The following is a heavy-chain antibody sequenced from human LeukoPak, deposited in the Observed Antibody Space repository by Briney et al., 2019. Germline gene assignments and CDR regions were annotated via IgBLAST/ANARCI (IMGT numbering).Heavy chain of an antibody. CDR3: ARAPGVNYYYYMDV. V-gene: IGHV3-20*04. CDR1: GFTFSDYY. Sequence: GGSLRLSCAASGFTFSDYYMSWVRQAPGKGLEWVSGINWNGGSTRYADSVKGRFTISRDNAKNSLYLQMNSLRAEDTALYYCARAPGVNYYYYMDVWGKGTTVTVSS. D-gene: IGHD7-27*01. CDR2: INWNGGST. J-gene: IGHJ6*03.